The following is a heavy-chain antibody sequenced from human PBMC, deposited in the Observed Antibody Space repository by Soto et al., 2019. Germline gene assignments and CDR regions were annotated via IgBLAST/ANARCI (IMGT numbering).Heavy chain of an antibody. CDR1: GGSISSGGYY. CDR3: ARHNSGSYYQYDY. CDR2: IYYSGST. Sequence: PSETLSLTCTVSGGSISSGGYYWSWIRQHPGKGLEWIGYIYYSGSTYYNPSLKSRVTISVDTSKNQFSLKLSSVTAADTAVYYCARHNSGSYYQYDYWGQGTLVNVSS. D-gene: IGHD1-26*01. V-gene: IGHV4-61*08. J-gene: IGHJ4*02.